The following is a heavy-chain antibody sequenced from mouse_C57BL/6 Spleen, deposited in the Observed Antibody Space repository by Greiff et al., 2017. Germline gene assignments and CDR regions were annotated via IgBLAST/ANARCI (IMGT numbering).Heavy chain of an antibody. V-gene: IGHV5-17*01. CDR3: AREALYPFDY. CDR1: GFTFSDYG. D-gene: IGHD2-1*01. Sequence: EVMLVESGGGLVKPGGSLKLSCAASGFTFSDYGMHWVRQAPEKGLEWVAYISSGSSTIYYADTVKGRFTISRDNAKNTLFLQMTSLMSEDTDMYYCAREALYPFDYWGQGTTLTVSS. CDR2: ISSGSSTI. J-gene: IGHJ2*01.